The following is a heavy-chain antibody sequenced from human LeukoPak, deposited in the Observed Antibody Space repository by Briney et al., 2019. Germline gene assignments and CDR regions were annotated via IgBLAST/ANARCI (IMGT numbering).Heavy chain of an antibody. Sequence: AVGLLSLFGTASGFTVSSYGLHWVRSAPPKGLGWMVVIWYDGSNKYYADSVKGRFTISRDNSKNTLCLQMNSLRAEDTAVYYCARFSGYTYGFGWFDPWGQGTLVTVSS. CDR1: GFTVSSYG. CDR3: ARFSGYTYGFGWFDP. D-gene: IGHD5-18*01. J-gene: IGHJ5*02. V-gene: IGHV3-33*01. CDR2: IWYDGSNK.